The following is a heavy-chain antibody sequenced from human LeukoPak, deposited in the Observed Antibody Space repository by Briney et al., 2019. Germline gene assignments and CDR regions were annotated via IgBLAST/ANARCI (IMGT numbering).Heavy chain of an antibody. Sequence: GASVKVSCKASGYTFTGYYLHWVRQAPGQGLEWMGWINPNSGGTNYAQKFQGWVTMTRDTSISTAYMELSRLRSDDTAVYYCARDTITMVRGVIGYWGQGTLVTVSS. CDR3: ARDTITMVRGVIGY. D-gene: IGHD3-10*01. J-gene: IGHJ4*02. CDR1: GYTFTGYY. CDR2: INPNSGGT. V-gene: IGHV1-2*04.